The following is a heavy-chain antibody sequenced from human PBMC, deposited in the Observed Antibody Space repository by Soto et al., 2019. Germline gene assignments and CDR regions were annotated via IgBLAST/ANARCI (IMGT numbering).Heavy chain of an antibody. J-gene: IGHJ6*02. CDR1: GYIFSDFW. CDR2: IKGDESER. CDR3: ARDTGSGLPGQDVRGMDV. V-gene: IGHV3-7*05. D-gene: IGHD6-19*01. Sequence: EVHLVESGGGLVQPGGSLRLSCAASGYIFSDFWMAWVRQGPGKGLEWVANIKGDESERYYEDSVRGLFTISRDNAKKTLYLQMNSLGVEDTAVYYCARDTGSGLPGQDVRGMDVWGQGTTVTVSS.